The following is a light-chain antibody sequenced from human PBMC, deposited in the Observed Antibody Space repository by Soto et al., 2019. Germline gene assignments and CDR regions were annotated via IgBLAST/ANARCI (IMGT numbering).Light chain of an antibody. CDR3: HQYGSSPLT. CDR2: GAS. V-gene: IGKV3-20*01. J-gene: IGKJ4*01. CDR1: QSVTSSY. Sequence: EIVLTQSPGTLSLSPGERATLSCRASQSVTSSYLAWYQQKPGQAPRLLIYGASSRATAIPDRFSGSGSGTDFTLTISRLEPQDFAMYYCHQYGSSPLTFGGGTKVEIK.